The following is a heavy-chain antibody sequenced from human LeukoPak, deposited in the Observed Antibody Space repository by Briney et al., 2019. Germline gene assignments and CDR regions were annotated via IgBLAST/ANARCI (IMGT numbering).Heavy chain of an antibody. D-gene: IGHD2-21*01. J-gene: IGHJ4*02. CDR3: ARGVVALDY. V-gene: IGHV4-34*01. CDR2: INHSGST. CDR1: GGSFSGYY. Sequence: SETLSLTCAVYGGSFSGYYWSWIRQPPGKGLEWIGEINHSGSTNYNPSLKSRVTIPVDTSKNQFSLKLSSVTAADTAVYYCARGVVALDYWGQGTLVTVSS.